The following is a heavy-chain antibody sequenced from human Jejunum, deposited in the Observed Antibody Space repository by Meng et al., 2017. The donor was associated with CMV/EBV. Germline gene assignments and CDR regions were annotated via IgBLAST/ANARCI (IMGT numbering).Heavy chain of an antibody. CDR1: GGSFSTYT. CDR3: ARGRRNEPLFDY. D-gene: IGHD1-14*01. CDR2: LIAVFDKT. V-gene: IGHV1-69*13. J-gene: IGHJ4*02. Sequence: QVQLVPSGAWVKKPGSSVKVACKTSGGSFSTYTFSWVRQSPGQGLEWMGGLIAVFDKTKAAPRFQDRVTFTADESTSTAYMELSSLTFDDTAVYFCARGRRNEPLFDYWGQGTLVTVSS.